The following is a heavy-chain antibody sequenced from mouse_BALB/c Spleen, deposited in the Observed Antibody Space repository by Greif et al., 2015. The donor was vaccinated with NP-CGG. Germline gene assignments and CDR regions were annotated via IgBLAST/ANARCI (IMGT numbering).Heavy chain of an antibody. Sequence: VQLQQSGAELVKPGASVKLSCKASGYTFTSYYMYWVKQRPGQGLEWIGEINPSNGGTNFNEKFKSKATLTVDKSSSTAYMQLSSLTSEDSAVYYCTRSDHYGPHFDYWGQGTTLTVSS. V-gene: IGHV1S81*02. CDR2: INPSNGGT. D-gene: IGHD1-1*01. J-gene: IGHJ2*01. CDR3: TRSDHYGPHFDY. CDR1: GYTFTSYY.